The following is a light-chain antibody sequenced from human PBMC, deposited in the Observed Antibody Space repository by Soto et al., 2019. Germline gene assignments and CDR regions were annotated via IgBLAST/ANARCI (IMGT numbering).Light chain of an antibody. V-gene: IGLV2-8*01. CDR2: EVT. Sequence: QSALTQPPSASGSPGQSVTISCTGTSSDFGGYNYVSWYQQHPGKAPKLIIYEVTKRPSGVPDRFSGSKSGNTASLTVSGLQAGDEADYYCSSYAGSNSYVFGTGTKVTVL. CDR1: SSDFGGYNY. J-gene: IGLJ1*01. CDR3: SSYAGSNSYV.